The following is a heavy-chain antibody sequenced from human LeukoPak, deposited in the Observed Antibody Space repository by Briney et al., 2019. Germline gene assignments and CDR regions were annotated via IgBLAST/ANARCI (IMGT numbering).Heavy chain of an antibody. D-gene: IGHD6-19*01. CDR2: ISYDGSNK. J-gene: IGHJ4*02. V-gene: IGHV3-30*18. CDR3: AKDPGPGSGWWGRYFDY. CDR1: GFTFTIYG. Sequence: GGSLRLSCATSGFTFTIYGFHWVRQAPGKGLEWVAVISYDGSNKYYADSVKGRFTISRDNSKNTLYLQMNSLRAEDTAVYYCAKDPGPGSGWWGRYFDYWGQGTLVTVSS.